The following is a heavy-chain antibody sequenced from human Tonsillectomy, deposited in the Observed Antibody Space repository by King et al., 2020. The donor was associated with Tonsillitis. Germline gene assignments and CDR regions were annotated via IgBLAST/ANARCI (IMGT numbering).Heavy chain of an antibody. J-gene: IGHJ6*02. CDR1: GFSLSNARMG. D-gene: IGHD5-12*01. CDR2: IFSNDEK. Sequence: TLKESGPVLVKPTETLTLTCTVSGFSLSNARMGVSWIRQPPGKALEWLAHIFSNDEKSYSTSLKSRLTISKDTSKSQVVLTMTNMDPVDTATYYCARIRVVATIADYYYYYGMDVWGQGTTVTVSS. V-gene: IGHV2-26*01. CDR3: ARIRVVATIADYYYYYGMDV.